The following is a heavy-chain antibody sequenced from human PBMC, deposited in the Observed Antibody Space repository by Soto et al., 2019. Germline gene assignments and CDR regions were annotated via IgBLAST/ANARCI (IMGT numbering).Heavy chain of an antibody. CDR2: INPSGGST. CDR3: ARGNFVVVIVPQGWSSVY. V-gene: IGHV1-46*01. J-gene: IGHJ4*02. D-gene: IGHD2-21*01. Sequence: GASVKVSCKAAGYTFSNYYMHWVRQVPGQGLEWMGTINPSGGSTSYAPKFQGRINLTRKTSTGTVYMELRSLKSEDTAVYYCARGNFVVVIVPQGWSSVYSGQGPLLTLS. CDR1: GYTFSNYY.